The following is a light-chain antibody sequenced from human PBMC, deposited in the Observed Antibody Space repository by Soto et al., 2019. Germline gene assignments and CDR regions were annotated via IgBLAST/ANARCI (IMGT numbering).Light chain of an antibody. Sequence: VLTQSPATLSLSPGERGTLSCRASWPLITNYLAWYQQKPGQPPRLLIYAVSTRATGVPDRFSGSGSGTDFTLTISRLEPEDFAVYYCQQYYSSLSFGPGTKVEVK. J-gene: IGKJ3*01. CDR1: WPLITNY. V-gene: IGKV3-20*01. CDR3: QQYYSSLS. CDR2: AVS.